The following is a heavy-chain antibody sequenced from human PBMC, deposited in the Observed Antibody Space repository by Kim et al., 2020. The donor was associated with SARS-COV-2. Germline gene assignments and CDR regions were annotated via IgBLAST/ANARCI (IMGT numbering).Heavy chain of an antibody. D-gene: IGHD3-10*01. CDR3: AKGNRAYGSGNWFDP. Sequence: GGSLRLSCAASGFTFSSYAMSWVRQAPGKGLEWVSAISGSGGSTYYADSVKGRFTISRDNSKNTLYLQMNSLRAEDTAVYYCAKGNRAYGSGNWFDPWGQGTLVTVSS. CDR2: ISGSGGST. CDR1: GFTFSSYA. V-gene: IGHV3-23*01. J-gene: IGHJ5*02.